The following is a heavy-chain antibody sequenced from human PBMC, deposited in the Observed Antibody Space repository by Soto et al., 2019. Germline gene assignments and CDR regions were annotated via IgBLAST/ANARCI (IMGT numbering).Heavy chain of an antibody. Sequence: SETLSLTCTVSGGSTSSHYWSWIRQPPGKGLEWIGHIYNSGNTNYNHSLKSRVTISVDKSKNQFSLKLSSVTAADTAGYYCGKHEYGRWKMDVWGKGTTVTVSS. CDR1: GGSTSSHY. J-gene: IGHJ6*04. V-gene: IGHV4-59*08. CDR2: IYNSGNT. CDR3: GKHEYGRWKMDV. D-gene: IGHD1-1*01.